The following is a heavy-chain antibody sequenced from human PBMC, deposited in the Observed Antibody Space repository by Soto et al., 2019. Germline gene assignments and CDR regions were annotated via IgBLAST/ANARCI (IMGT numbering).Heavy chain of an antibody. CDR3: ARDKGAIFGVVDDAFDI. CDR2: IVPVFGTT. J-gene: IGHJ3*02. Sequence: QVQLVQSGAEVKKPGSSVKVSCKASGGSFNSFALSWVRQAPGQGLEWMGGIVPVFGTTKYAETFQGRVTMTADESTRTAYLEMISLRFEDTTVYYCARDKGAIFGVVDDAFDIWGQGTVVTVSS. V-gene: IGHV1-69*01. D-gene: IGHD3-3*01. CDR1: GGSFNSFA.